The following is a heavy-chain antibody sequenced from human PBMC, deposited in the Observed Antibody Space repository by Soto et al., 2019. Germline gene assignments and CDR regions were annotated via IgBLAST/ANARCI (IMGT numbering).Heavy chain of an antibody. D-gene: IGHD3-10*01. CDR2: ISGSGGST. CDR1: GFTFSSYA. J-gene: IGHJ5*02. V-gene: IGHV3-23*01. CDR3: ANPLPHYGSGSST. Sequence: GGSLRLSCAASGFTFSSYAMSWVRQAPGKGLEWVSAISGSGGSTCYADSVKGRFTISRDNSKNTLYLQMNSLRAEDTAVYYCANPLPHYGSGSSTWGQGTLVTVSS.